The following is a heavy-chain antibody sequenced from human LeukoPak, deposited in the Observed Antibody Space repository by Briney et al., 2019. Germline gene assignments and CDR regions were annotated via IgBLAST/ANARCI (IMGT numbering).Heavy chain of an antibody. CDR3: ARDYYDSSGFGAFDI. Sequence: GASVKVSCKASGYTFTAYYMHWVRQAPGQGLEWMGWINPNSGGTNYAQKFQGRVTMTRDTPISTAYMELSRLRSDDTAVYYCARDYYDSSGFGAFDIWGQGTMVTVSS. CDR1: GYTFTAYY. J-gene: IGHJ3*02. D-gene: IGHD3-22*01. V-gene: IGHV1-2*02. CDR2: INPNSGGT.